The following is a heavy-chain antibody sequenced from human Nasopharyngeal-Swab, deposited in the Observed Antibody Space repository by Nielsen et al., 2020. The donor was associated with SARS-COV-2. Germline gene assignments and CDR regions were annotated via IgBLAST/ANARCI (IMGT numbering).Heavy chain of an antibody. CDR2: ISSSGYTI. D-gene: IGHD5-18*01. CDR3: ARARRGYSYGYMDDY. CDR1: GFTFSDYY. J-gene: IGHJ4*02. Sequence: GGSLRLSCAASGFTFSDYYMSWIRQAPGKGLQWASYISSSGYTIYYADSMKGRFTISRDNAKNSLYLQMNNLRAEDTAVYYCARARRGYSYGYMDDYWGQGTLVTVSS. V-gene: IGHV3-11*04.